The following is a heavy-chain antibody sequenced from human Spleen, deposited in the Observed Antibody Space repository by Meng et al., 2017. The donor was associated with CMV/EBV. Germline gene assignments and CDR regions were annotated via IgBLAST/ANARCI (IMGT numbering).Heavy chain of an antibody. V-gene: IGHV3-30*02. CDR1: GFTFSNYG. Sequence: GGSLRLSCAASGFTFSNYGIHWVRQSPGKGLEWVAFIRYDGISRSYADSVRGRFTISRDNSKDTVYLQMNSLRLEDTAVYYCARMSGETGPQRYYYYYYGMDVWGQGTTVTVSS. CDR3: ARMSGETGPQRYYYYYYGMDV. CDR2: IRYDGISR. D-gene: IGHD4-17*01. J-gene: IGHJ6*02.